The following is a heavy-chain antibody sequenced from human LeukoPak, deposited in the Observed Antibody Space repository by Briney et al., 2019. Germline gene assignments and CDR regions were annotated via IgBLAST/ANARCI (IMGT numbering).Heavy chain of an antibody. CDR1: GGTFSSYA. Sequence: SVKVSCKASGGTFSSYAISWVRQAPGQGLEWMGGIIPIFGTANYAQKFQGRVTITADESTSTAYMELSSLRSEDTAVYYCARERDYSSSFYYYPGMDVWGQGTTVTVSS. V-gene: IGHV1-69*13. CDR3: ARERDYSSSFYYYPGMDV. J-gene: IGHJ6*02. D-gene: IGHD6-6*01. CDR2: IIPIFGTA.